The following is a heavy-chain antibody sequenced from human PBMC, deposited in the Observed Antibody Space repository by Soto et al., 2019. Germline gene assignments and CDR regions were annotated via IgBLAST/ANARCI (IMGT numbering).Heavy chain of an antibody. CDR2: INHSGST. J-gene: IGHJ4*02. D-gene: IGHD3-9*01. Sequence: PSEPLSITCAAYGGSFSGYYWTWIRQPPGKGLEWIGEINHSGSTNYNPSLKSRVTISIDTSKNQLSLKVRSVTAADTAVYYCARVGERWQCFDWFYYFDSWGQGALVTVSS. V-gene: IGHV4-34*01. CDR1: GGSFSGYY. CDR3: ARVGERWQCFDWFYYFDS.